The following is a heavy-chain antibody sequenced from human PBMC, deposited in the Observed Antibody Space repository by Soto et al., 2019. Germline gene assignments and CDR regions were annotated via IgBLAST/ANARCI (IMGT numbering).Heavy chain of an antibody. CDR3: AKAAVTHERYHYGMDV. Sequence: SETLSLTCTVSGGSISSYYWSWIRQSPGKGLEWIGCIYYSGNTNYNPSLKSRVTISVNTSKNQFSLRLTSVTAADTAVYYCAKAAVTHERYHYGMDVWGQGTTVTVSS. D-gene: IGHD4-17*01. CDR2: IYYSGNT. V-gene: IGHV4-59*01. J-gene: IGHJ6*02. CDR1: GGSISSYY.